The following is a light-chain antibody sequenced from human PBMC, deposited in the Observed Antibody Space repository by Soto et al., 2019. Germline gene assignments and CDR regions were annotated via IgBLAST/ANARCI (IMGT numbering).Light chain of an antibody. CDR3: SSYTSSRTVVV. Sequence: QSALTQPASVSGSPGQSITISCTGTSSDVGGYNYVSWYQQHPGKAPKLMIYDVSNRPSGVSNRFSGSKSGNTASLTISGLQAEDEADYYCSSYTSSRTVVVFGGGTKLTVL. V-gene: IGLV2-14*01. CDR1: SSDVGGYNY. CDR2: DVS. J-gene: IGLJ2*01.